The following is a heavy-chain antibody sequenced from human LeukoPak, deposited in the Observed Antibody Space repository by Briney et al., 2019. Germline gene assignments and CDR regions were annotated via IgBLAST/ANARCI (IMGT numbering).Heavy chain of an antibody. Sequence: PGGSLRLSCAASGFTFSSYWMSWVRQAPGKGLEWVANIKQDGSEKYYVDSVKGRFTISRDNAKNSLCLQMNSLRAEDTAVYYCARGPSYYDFWSGYSLDYWGQGTLVTVSS. J-gene: IGHJ4*02. V-gene: IGHV3-7*01. CDR2: IKQDGSEK. CDR1: GFTFSSYW. CDR3: ARGPSYYDFWSGYSLDY. D-gene: IGHD3-3*01.